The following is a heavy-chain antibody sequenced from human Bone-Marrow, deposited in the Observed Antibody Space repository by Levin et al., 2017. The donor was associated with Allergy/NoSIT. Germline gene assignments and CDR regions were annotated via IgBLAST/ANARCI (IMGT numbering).Heavy chain of an antibody. Sequence: GGSLRLSCATSGFSFSNFGMAWVRQAPGKGLEGVSAISDSASTTYYGDFVEGRFTISRDNSKNTRYLTMSCLRVEDTALYYCAKSASTGAGYYYFDYWGPGTLVTVSS. CDR2: ISDSASTT. J-gene: IGHJ4*02. CDR3: AKSASTGAGYYYFDY. CDR1: GFSFSNFG. V-gene: IGHV3-23*01. D-gene: IGHD5-24*01.